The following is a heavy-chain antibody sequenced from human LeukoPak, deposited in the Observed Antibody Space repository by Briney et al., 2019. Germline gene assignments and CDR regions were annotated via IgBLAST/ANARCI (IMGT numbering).Heavy chain of an antibody. J-gene: IGHJ6*02. D-gene: IGHD6-13*01. CDR2: ISSSSSTI. Sequence: GGSLRLSCAASGFTFSSYSMNWVRQAPGKGLEWVSYISSSSSTIYYADSVKGRFTISRDNAENSLYLQMNSLRAEDTAVYYCAREGTAAAAPGGYYGMDVWGQGTTVTVSS. V-gene: IGHV3-48*01. CDR1: GFTFSSYS. CDR3: AREGTAAAAPGGYYGMDV.